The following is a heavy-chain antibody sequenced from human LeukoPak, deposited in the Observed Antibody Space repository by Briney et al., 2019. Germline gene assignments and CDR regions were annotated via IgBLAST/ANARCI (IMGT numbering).Heavy chain of an antibody. CDR1: GGSISSYY. J-gene: IGHJ4*02. CDR3: ARLSGWAFDY. D-gene: IGHD6-19*01. V-gene: IGHV4-59*01. CDR2: IYYSGST. Sequence: KPSETLSLTCTVSGGSISSYYWSWIRQPPGKGLEWIGYIYYSGSTNYNPSLKSRVTISVDTSKNQFSLKLSSVTAADTAVYYCARLSGWAFDYWGQGTLVTVS.